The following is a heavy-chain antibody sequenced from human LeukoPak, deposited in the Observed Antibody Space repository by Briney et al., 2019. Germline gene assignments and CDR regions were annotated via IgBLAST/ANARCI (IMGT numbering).Heavy chain of an antibody. CDR3: AREGLNMVRGVIPKEAWGWFDP. CDR1: GVSISSGSYY. D-gene: IGHD3-10*01. J-gene: IGHJ5*02. CDR2: IYTSGST. Sequence: SETLSLTCTVSGVSISSGSYYWNWIRQPAGKGLEWIGRIYTSGSTNYNPSLKSRVTISVDTSKNQFSLKLNSVTAADPAVYYCAREGLNMVRGVIPKEAWGWFDPWGQGTLVTVSS. V-gene: IGHV4-61*02.